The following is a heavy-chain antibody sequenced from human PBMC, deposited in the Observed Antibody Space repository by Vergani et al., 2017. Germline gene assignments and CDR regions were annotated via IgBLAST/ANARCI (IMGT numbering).Heavy chain of an antibody. CDR2: IYTSGST. D-gene: IGHD1-1*01. CDR1: GGSISSGSYY. Sequence: QVQLQESGPGLVKPSETLSLTCTVSGGSISSGSYYWSWIRQPAGKGLEWIGRIYTSGSTNYNPSLKSRVTISVDTSKNQFSLKLSSVTAADTAVYYCAILTGTTGYYYYYGMDVWGQGTTVTVSS. J-gene: IGHJ6*02. CDR3: AILTGTTGYYYYYGMDV. V-gene: IGHV4-61*02.